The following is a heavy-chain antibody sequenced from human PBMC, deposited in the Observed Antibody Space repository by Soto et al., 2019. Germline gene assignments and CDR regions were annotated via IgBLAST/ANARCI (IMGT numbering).Heavy chain of an antibody. Sequence: QVPLVDSGGGVVQPGRSLRLSCAASGFTFSSYGMHWVRQAPGKGLEWVAVIWYDGSYKYYANSVKGRFTISRDNSKNTLYLEMNSLRAEDTAVYYCAIDSYSSGWDDLDYWGEGTLVTVSS. V-gene: IGHV3-33*01. CDR2: IWYDGSYK. CDR1: GFTFSSYG. D-gene: IGHD6-19*01. J-gene: IGHJ4*02. CDR3: AIDSYSSGWDDLDY.